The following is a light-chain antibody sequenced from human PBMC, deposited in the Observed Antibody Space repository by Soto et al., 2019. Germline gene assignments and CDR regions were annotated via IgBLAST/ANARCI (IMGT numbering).Light chain of an antibody. CDR3: QKYNSVPLT. CDR2: PAS. V-gene: IGKV1-27*01. CDR1: QGISNS. Sequence: DIQMTQSPSSLSASVGDRVTITCRARQGISNSLAWYQQKPGQVPKLLIYPASTLQSGVPSRFSGSGSGTDFTLTISSLQTEDVATYYCQKYNSVPLTFGGGTKVEIK. J-gene: IGKJ4*01.